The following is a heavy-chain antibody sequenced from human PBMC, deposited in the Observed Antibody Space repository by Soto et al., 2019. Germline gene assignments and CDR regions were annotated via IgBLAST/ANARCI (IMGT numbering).Heavy chain of an antibody. CDR1: GYNFSSYW. V-gene: IGHV5-51*01. CDR3: ARLGVVLVATNDYSYYAMAV. J-gene: IGHJ6*04. D-gene: IGHD2-15*01. CDR2: IYPGDSDT. Sequence: GEFLKISWKGSGYNFSSYWIGWGRQMAGKGLERMGIIYPGDSDTRYSTSFRGQVTISDDKSISTAYLQWNSLKASDTAMYYFARLGVVLVATNDYSYYAMAVGGKGTAVTVSS.